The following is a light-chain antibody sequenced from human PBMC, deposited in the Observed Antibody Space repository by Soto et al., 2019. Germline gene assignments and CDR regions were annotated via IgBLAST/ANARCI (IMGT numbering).Light chain of an antibody. J-gene: IGKJ1*01. V-gene: IGKV1-5*03. CDR1: PSISSW. Sequence: DIQMTQSPSTLSASVGDRVTITCRASPSISSWLAWYQQKPGKVPKLLIYKASILESGVPSRFSGSGSGTEFTLTISSLQPDDFATYYCQQYNSYSPTFGQGTKVEIK. CDR3: QQYNSYSPT. CDR2: KAS.